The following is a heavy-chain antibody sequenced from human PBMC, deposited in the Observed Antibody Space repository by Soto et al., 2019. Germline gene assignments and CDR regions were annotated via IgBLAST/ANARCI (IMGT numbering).Heavy chain of an antibody. V-gene: IGHV2-5*02. D-gene: IGHD3-22*01. CDR2: IYWDDDK. J-gene: IGHJ5*02. Sequence: QITLKESGPTLVKPTQTLTLTCTFSGFSLSTSGVGVGCIRQPPGKALEWLALIYWDDDKRYSPSLKSRLTITKDTSKNQLVLTMTNMDPVDTATYYCAHSLIGYYYDSSGSNWFDPWGQGTLVTVSS. CDR3: AHSLIGYYYDSSGSNWFDP. CDR1: GFSLSTSGVG.